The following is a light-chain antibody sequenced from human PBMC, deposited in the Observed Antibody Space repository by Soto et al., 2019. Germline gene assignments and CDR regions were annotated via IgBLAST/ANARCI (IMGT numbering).Light chain of an antibody. J-gene: IGLJ2*01. CDR2: SND. Sequence: QSALTQPPSASGTPGQRVTISCSGSGSNIGSNTVNWYQQLPGTAPKVVIHSNDQRPSGVPDRFSASKSGTSASLAISGLQSEDEADSYCEAWDDSLSGPVFGGGTKVTVL. CDR3: EAWDDSLSGPV. CDR1: GSNIGSNT. V-gene: IGLV1-44*01.